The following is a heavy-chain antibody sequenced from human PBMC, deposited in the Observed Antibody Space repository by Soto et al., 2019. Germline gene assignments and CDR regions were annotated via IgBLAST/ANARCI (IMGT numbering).Heavy chain of an antibody. V-gene: IGHV3-53*02. CDR2: IYSGGST. D-gene: IGHD3-22*01. J-gene: IGHJ4*02. CDR3: ASEYYYDSSGENAFDY. Sequence: EVQLVETGGGLIQPGGSLRLSCAASGFTVSSNYMSWVRQAPGKGLEWVSVIYSGGSTYYADSVKGRFTISRDNSKNTLYLQMNRLRAEDTAVYYCASEYYYDSSGENAFDYWGQGTLVTVSS. CDR1: GFTVSSNY.